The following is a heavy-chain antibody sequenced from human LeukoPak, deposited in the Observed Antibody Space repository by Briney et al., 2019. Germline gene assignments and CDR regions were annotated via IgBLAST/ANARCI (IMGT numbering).Heavy chain of an antibody. D-gene: IGHD5-18*01. CDR1: GSSLSSGYF. CDR3: ARGFSFGYSGDY. V-gene: IGHV4-38-2*02. CDR2: IHYIGST. J-gene: IGHJ4*02. Sequence: SETLSLTCTVSGSSLSSGYFWGWIRQPPGKGLEWIGSIHYIGSTYYNPSLKSRVTTSVDTSKNQFSLKLTSVTAADTAVYFCARGFSFGYSGDYWGQGTLVTVSS.